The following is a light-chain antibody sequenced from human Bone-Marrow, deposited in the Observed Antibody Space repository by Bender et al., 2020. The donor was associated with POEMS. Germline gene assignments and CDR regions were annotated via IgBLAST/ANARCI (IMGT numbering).Light chain of an antibody. CDR1: SSDVGSFNV. CDR3: CSYVGSRTYV. CDR2: EAS. V-gene: IGLV2-23*01. J-gene: IGLJ1*01. Sequence: QSALTQPPSASGSPGQSVTISCTGTSSDVGSFNVVSWYQQHPGKAPNLMIYEASKRPSGISNRFSGSKSGKMASLTISGLQAEDEADYYCCSYVGSRTYVFGSGTKVTVL.